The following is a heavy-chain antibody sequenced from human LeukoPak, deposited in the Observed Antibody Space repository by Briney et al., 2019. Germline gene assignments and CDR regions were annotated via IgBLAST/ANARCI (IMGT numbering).Heavy chain of an antibody. J-gene: IGHJ5*02. CDR3: ARDRGSSIDH. V-gene: IGHV4-31*11. CDR2: IYYSGST. CDR1: GGSFSGYY. D-gene: IGHD3-16*01. Sequence: RPSETLSLTCAVYGGSFSGYYWSWIRQHPGKGLEWIGYIYYSGSTYYNPSLKSRVTISVDTSKNQFSLKLSSVTAADTAVYYCARDRGSSIDHWGQGTLVTVSS.